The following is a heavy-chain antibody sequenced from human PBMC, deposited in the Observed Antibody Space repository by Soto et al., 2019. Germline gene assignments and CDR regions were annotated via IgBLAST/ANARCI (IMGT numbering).Heavy chain of an antibody. D-gene: IGHD2-2*02. CDR3: ARGGRPGNDIVVVPAAIPLAHYYYGMDV. V-gene: IGHV1-69*13. CDR2: VMPIFGTA. CDR1: GGTFSSYA. Sequence: SVKVSCKASGGTFSSYAISWVRQAPGQGLEWMGGVMPIFGTANYAQQFQGRVTITADESTSTAYMELSSLRSEDTAVYYCARGGRPGNDIVVVPAAIPLAHYYYGMDVWGQGTTVTVSS. J-gene: IGHJ6*02.